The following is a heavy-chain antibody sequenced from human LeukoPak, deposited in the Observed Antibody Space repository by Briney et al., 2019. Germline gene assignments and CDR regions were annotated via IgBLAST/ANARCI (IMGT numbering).Heavy chain of an antibody. D-gene: IGHD4-11*01. J-gene: IGHJ2*01. Sequence: SRXXFRSXXXSXVRQAXXXXXEWVANIKQDGSEKYYVDSVKGRFTISRDNAKNSLHLQMNSLRAEDTAVYYCARDYSDYGYFDLWGRGTLVTVSS. CDR1: RXXFRSXX. CDR2: IKQDGSEK. CDR3: ARDYSDYGYFDL. V-gene: IGHV3-7*04.